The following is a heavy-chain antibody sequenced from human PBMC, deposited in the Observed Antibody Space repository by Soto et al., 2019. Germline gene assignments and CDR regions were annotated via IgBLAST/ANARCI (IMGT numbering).Heavy chain of an antibody. CDR2: IYYSGST. CDR1: GGSISSGDYY. D-gene: IGHD2-2*01. J-gene: IGHJ4*02. V-gene: IGHV4-30-4*01. CDR3: ASLPRGCSSTSCHNFDY. Sequence: QVQLQESGPGLVKPSQTLSLTCIVSGGSISSGDYYWSWIRQPPGKGLEWIGYIYYSGSTYYNPSLKSRVTISVDTSKNQFSLKLSSVTAADTAVYYCASLPRGCSSTSCHNFDYWGQGTLVTVSS.